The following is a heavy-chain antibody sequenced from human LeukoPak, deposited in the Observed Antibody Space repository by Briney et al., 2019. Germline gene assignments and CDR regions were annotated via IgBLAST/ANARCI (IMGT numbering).Heavy chain of an antibody. Sequence: GGSLRLSCAASGFTFSSYGMPWVRQAPGKGLEWVAFIWYDGSNKYYADSVKGRFTISRDNSKNTLYLQMNSLRAEDTAVYYCARAVITMIVVVRDPDAFDIWGQGTMVTVSS. J-gene: IGHJ3*02. CDR3: ARAVITMIVVVRDPDAFDI. CDR2: IWYDGSNK. CDR1: GFTFSSYG. V-gene: IGHV3-33*01. D-gene: IGHD3-22*01.